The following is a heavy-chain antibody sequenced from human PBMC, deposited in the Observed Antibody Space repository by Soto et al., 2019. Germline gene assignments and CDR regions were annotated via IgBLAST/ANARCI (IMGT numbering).Heavy chain of an antibody. CDR2: ITSDTKTI. CDR1: GFTFSVYS. CDR3: ARSVEGHFDY. V-gene: IGHV3-48*02. J-gene: IGHJ4*02. D-gene: IGHD6-19*01. Sequence: EVQLVESGGDFVQRAGSLRLSCVASGFTFSVYSMNWVRQAPGKGLEWFSYITSDTKTIKYADSVKDRFTISRDNAKNSVYLQMNSLRDEDTAVYYCARSVEGHFDYWGQGTVVTVSS.